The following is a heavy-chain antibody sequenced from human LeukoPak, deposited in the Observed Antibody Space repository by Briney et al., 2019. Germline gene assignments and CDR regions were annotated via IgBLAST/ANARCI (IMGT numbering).Heavy chain of an antibody. Sequence: PSETLSLTCAVYGGSFSGYYWSWIRQPPGKGREWIGEINHSGSANYNPSLKSRVTISVDTSKNQFSLKLSSVTAADTAVYYCARGFSSIIAALDYWGQGTLVTVSS. CDR1: GGSFSGYY. V-gene: IGHV4-34*01. D-gene: IGHD6-13*01. CDR3: ARGFSSIIAALDY. CDR2: INHSGSA. J-gene: IGHJ4*02.